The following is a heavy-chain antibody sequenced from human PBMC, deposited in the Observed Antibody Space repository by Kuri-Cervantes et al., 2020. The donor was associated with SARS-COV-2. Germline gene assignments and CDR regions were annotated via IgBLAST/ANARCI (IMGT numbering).Heavy chain of an antibody. CDR3: ASTVAFWSGYYDY. J-gene: IGHJ4*02. CDR1: GYSFSTNW. Sequence: GESLKISCKGSGYSFSTNWIAWVRQMPGKGLEWMGVIYPGDSDTRYSPSFQGQVTMSADKSISTAYLQWSRLKASDTAMYYCASTVAFWSGYYDYWGQGTLVTVSS. V-gene: IGHV5-51*01. CDR2: IYPGDSDT. D-gene: IGHD3-3*01.